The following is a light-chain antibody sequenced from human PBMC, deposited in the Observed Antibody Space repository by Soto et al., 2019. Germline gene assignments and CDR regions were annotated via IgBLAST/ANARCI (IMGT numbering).Light chain of an antibody. CDR2: AAS. J-gene: IGKJ3*01. CDR1: QGINSW. Sequence: DIQMTQSPSSVSASVGDRVTITCRASQGINSWLAWFQQKPGIAPKLLIFAASSLASGVPSRFSGSGSGTDFTLTINSLQTEDFATYYCQQAASYPFTFGPGTKGEIK. CDR3: QQAASYPFT. V-gene: IGKV1-12*01.